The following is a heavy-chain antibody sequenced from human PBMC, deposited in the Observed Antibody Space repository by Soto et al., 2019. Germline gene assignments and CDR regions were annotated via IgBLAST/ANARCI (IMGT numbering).Heavy chain of an antibody. J-gene: IGHJ4*02. CDR1: GGTFSNYT. Sequence: QVQLVQSGAEVKKPGSSVKVSCKASGGTFSNYTISWVRQAPGQGLEWMGRIIPILGIANYARKFQGRVTITADKSTSTAYMELSSLRSEDTAVYYCAKGPRMATIPLPPELWGQGTLVTVSS. CDR2: IIPILGIA. D-gene: IGHD1-7*01. V-gene: IGHV1-69*02. CDR3: AKGPRMATIPLPPEL.